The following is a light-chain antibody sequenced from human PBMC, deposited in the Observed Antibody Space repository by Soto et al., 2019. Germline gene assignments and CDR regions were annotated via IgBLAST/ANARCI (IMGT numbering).Light chain of an antibody. V-gene: IGLV1-40*01. CDR1: SSNIGAGYD. Sequence: QSVLTQPPSVSGATGQRVTISCTGRSSNIGAGYDVHWYQQLPGTAPKLLIYGNSNRPSGVPDRFSGSKSGTSASLAITGLQAEDEADYYCQSYDSSLGVVFGGGTKLTVL. J-gene: IGLJ2*01. CDR2: GNS. CDR3: QSYDSSLGVV.